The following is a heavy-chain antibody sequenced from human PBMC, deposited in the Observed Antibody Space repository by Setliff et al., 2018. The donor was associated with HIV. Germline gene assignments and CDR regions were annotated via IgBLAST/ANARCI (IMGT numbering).Heavy chain of an antibody. CDR1: GFTFSNYW. Sequence: ASVRLSCAASGFTFSNYWMSWVRQAPGKGLEWVANIKQDGSEKYYVDSVKGRFTISRDNAKNSLYLQMNSLRAEDTAVYYCARRLSSGSYFGYWGQGTLVTVS. J-gene: IGHJ4*02. D-gene: IGHD6-19*01. CDR2: IKQDGSEK. CDR3: ARRLSSGSYFGY. V-gene: IGHV3-7*03.